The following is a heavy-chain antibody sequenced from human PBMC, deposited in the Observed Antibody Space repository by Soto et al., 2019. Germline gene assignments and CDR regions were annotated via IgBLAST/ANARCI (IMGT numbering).Heavy chain of an antibody. J-gene: IGHJ6*02. CDR1: GFTFDDYA. D-gene: IGHD6-6*01. CDR2: ISWNSGSI. CDR3: AKDMAPSIAARPGYYYYGMDV. V-gene: IGHV3-9*01. Sequence: EVQLVESGGGLVQPGRSLRLSCAASGFTFDDYAMHWVRQAPGKGLEWVSGISWNSGSIGYADSVKGRFTISRDNAKNSLYLQMNRLRAEDTALYYCAKDMAPSIAARPGYYYYGMDVWGQGTTVTVSS.